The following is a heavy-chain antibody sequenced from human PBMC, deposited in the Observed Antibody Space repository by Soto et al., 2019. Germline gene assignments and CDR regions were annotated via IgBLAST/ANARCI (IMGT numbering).Heavy chain of an antibody. CDR1: GFTVTSNG. V-gene: IGHV3-53*01. CDR2: IYSGGST. CDR3: ARGEYYDSSGDYPGDY. J-gene: IGHJ4*02. D-gene: IGHD3-22*01. Sequence: PGGSLRLSCGVSGFTVTSNGVSWVRQAPGKGLEWVSAIYSGGSTYYADSVKGRFTISRDNSKNTLYLQMNSLRAEDTAVYYCARGEYYDSSGDYPGDYWGQGTLVTVSS.